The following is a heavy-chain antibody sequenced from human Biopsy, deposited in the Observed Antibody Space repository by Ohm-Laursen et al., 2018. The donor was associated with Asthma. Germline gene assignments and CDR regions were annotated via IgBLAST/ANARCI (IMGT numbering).Heavy chain of an antibody. D-gene: IGHD3-22*01. CDR1: GDSITSGVCC. CDR2: IHHSGTS. Sequence: SQTLSLTCTVSGDSITSGVCCWNWIRQHPGKGLEWIGYIHHSGTSYFNPSLKSRVSFSRDTSKNQFSLRLSSVTAADTAMYYCARIPRRSGSYFVDYWGQGTLVTVSS. CDR3: ARIPRRSGSYFVDY. J-gene: IGHJ4*02. V-gene: IGHV4-31*03.